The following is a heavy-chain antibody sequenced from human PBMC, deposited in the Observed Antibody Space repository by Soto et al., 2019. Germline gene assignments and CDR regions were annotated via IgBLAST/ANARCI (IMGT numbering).Heavy chain of an antibody. CDR3: ARVIYPGDYFDCFAI. D-gene: IGHD3-9*01. J-gene: IGHJ3*02. V-gene: IGHV1-18*01. CDR1: GYTFTSYG. Sequence: ASVKVSCKASGYTFTSYGISWVRQAPGQGLEWMGWISAYNGNTNYAQKLQGRVTMTTDTSTSTAYMELRSLRSDDTAVYYCARVIYPGDYFDCFAIWGQGTMVTVPS. CDR2: ISAYNGNT.